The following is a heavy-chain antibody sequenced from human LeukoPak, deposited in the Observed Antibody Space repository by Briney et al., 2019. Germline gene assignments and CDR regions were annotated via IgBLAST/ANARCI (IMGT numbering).Heavy chain of an antibody. CDR3: AADGYYDGSGYYKYFQH. CDR2: IRSDSTYI. CDR1: GFTFSSYE. D-gene: IGHD3-22*01. J-gene: IGHJ1*01. Sequence: GGSLRLSCAASGFTFSSYEMNWVRQAPGKGLEWVSSIRSDSTYIYHADSVKGRFTLSRDNAKNSVFLQMNSLRAEDTAVYYCAADGYYDGSGYYKYFQHWGQGTLVTVSS. V-gene: IGHV3-21*01.